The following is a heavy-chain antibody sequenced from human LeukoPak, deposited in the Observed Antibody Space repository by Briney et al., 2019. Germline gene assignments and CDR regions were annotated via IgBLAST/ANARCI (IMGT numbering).Heavy chain of an antibody. J-gene: IGHJ5*02. CDR3: ARGYCSSTSCARWFDP. CDR2: INHRGST. Sequence: PSETLSLTCAVYGGSFSGYYWSWIRQPPGKGLEWIGEINHRGSTNYNPSLKSRVTISVDTSKNQFSLKLSSVTAADTAVYYCARGYCSSTSCARWFDPWGQGTLVTVSS. D-gene: IGHD2-2*01. CDR1: GGSFSGYY. V-gene: IGHV4-34*01.